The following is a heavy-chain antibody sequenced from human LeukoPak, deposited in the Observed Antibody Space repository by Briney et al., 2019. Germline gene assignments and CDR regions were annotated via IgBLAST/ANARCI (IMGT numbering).Heavy chain of an antibody. J-gene: IGHJ4*02. CDR1: EFTFSSYS. D-gene: IGHD6-13*01. Sequence: GSLRLSCAASEFTFSSYSMTWVRQAPGKGLEWVSSISGNSRYIYYADSMRGRFTISRDNAKNSLYLQMNSLKPEDTAVYYCARVAEAAAFDSWGQGTLVTVSS. CDR2: ISGNSRYI. CDR3: ARVAEAAAFDS. V-gene: IGHV3-21*06.